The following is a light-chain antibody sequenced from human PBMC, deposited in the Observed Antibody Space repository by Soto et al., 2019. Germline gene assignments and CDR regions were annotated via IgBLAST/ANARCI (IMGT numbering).Light chain of an antibody. J-gene: IGLJ1*01. CDR2: EDS. CDR3: CSYSGGSTFYV. V-gene: IGLV2-23*01. Sequence: QSALTQPASVSESPGQSITISCMGISSNIGSHNFVSWYQQHPGKSPKLMIYEDSKRPSGVSNRFSGSTSGNTAALTISGLQAEDEADYYCCSYSGGSTFYVFGAGTKVTVL. CDR1: SSNIGSHNF.